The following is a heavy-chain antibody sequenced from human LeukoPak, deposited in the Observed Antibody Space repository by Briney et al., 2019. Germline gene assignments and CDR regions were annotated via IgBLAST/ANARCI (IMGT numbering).Heavy chain of an antibody. D-gene: IGHD6-25*01. J-gene: IGHJ4*02. CDR2: ISGNAGST. V-gene: IGHV3-23*01. Sequence: GGSLRLSCAASGFTFSSYAMSWVRQAPGKGREWVSAISGNAGSTFYADSVKGRFTISRDNSKNTLYLQMNSLRAEDTAVYYCAKLPVAAAGNDYWGQGTLVTVSS. CDR1: GFTFSSYA. CDR3: AKLPVAAAGNDY.